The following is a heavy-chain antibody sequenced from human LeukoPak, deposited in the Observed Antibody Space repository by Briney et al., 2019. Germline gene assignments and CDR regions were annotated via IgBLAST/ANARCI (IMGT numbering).Heavy chain of an antibody. CDR2: INAGNGNT. Sequence: ASVKVSCKASRYTFTSYAMHWVRQAPGQRLEWMGWINAGNGNTKYSQKFQGRVTITRDTSASTAYMELSSLRSEGTAVYYCARDAAVAGNGLFWFDPWGQGTLVTVSS. D-gene: IGHD6-19*01. CDR1: RYTFTSYA. CDR3: ARDAAVAGNGLFWFDP. J-gene: IGHJ5*02. V-gene: IGHV1-3*01.